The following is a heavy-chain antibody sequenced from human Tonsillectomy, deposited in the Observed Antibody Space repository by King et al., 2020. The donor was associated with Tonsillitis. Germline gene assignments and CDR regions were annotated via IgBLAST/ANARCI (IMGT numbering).Heavy chain of an antibody. J-gene: IGHJ4*02. V-gene: IGHV4-30-4*07. CDR2: IYFTGST. Sequence: LQLQESGPGLVKPSQTLSLTCAVSGGSIGSGSHSWSWIRQPPGKGLEWIGYIYFTGSTYYNPSLKSRITISVDMSKNQFSLKLSSVTAADTAIYYCARVVYHYDSTGYPMADYFDSWGQGTLVTVSS. CDR1: GGSIGSGSHS. CDR3: ARVVYHYDSTGYPMADYFDS. D-gene: IGHD3-22*01.